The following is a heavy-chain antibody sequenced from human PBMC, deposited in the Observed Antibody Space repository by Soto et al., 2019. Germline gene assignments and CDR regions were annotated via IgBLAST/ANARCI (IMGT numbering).Heavy chain of an antibody. CDR1: GFTFNTFA. CDR3: AKGAEMPTIPFDY. CDR2: INKSGGSR. D-gene: IGHD1-1*01. J-gene: IGHJ4*02. Sequence: PGGSLRLSCEASGFTFNTFAMSWVRQAPGRGLEWVSRINKSGGSRYYSDSVRGRFTVSRDNSKNTLFLQINSLRDEDTAIYYCAKGAEMPTIPFDYWGQGALVTVS. V-gene: IGHV3-23*01.